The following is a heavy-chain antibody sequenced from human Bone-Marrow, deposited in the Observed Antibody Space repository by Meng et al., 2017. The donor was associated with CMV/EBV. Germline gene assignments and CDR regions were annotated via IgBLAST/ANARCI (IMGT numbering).Heavy chain of an antibody. D-gene: IGHD3-3*01. V-gene: IGHV4-39*07. J-gene: IGHJ4*02. CDR3: ARVVTIFGVVTVHLRTLVYFDY. CDR1: GGSISSSSYY. CDR2: IYYSGST. Sequence: GSLRLSCTVSGGSISSSSYYWGWIRQPPGKGLEWIGSIYYSGSTYYNPSLKSRVTISVDTSKNQFSLKLSSVTAADTAVYYCARVVTIFGVVTVHLRTLVYFDYWGQGTLVTVHS.